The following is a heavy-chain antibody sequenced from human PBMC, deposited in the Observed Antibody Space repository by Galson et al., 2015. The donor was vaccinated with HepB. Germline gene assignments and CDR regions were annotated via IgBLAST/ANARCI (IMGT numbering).Heavy chain of an antibody. CDR2: ISSSGSTI. CDR1: GFTFSDYY. CDR3: ARAQGDAFDI. Sequence: SLRLSCAASGFTFSDYYMNWIRQAPGKGLEWVSNISSSGSTIYHADSVKGRFTISRDNAKNSLYLQMNSLRTEDTAMYYSARAQGDAFDIWGQGTVVTVSS. V-gene: IGHV3-11*01. J-gene: IGHJ3*02.